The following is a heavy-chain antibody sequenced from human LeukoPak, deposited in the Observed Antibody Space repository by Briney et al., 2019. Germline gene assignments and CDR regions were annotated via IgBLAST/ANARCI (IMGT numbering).Heavy chain of an antibody. Sequence: GGSLRLSCAASGFTFDDYAMHCVRQAPGKGLEWVSGISWNIGSIGLAASVKGRFTMSRDNAKNSLYLQMNSLRVEDTALYYCAKDFSSGWHQLGDFDYCGQGTLVSVSS. V-gene: IGHV3-9*01. CDR3: AKDFSSGWHQLGDFDY. J-gene: IGHJ4*02. D-gene: IGHD6-19*01. CDR2: ISWNIGSI. CDR1: GFTFDDYA.